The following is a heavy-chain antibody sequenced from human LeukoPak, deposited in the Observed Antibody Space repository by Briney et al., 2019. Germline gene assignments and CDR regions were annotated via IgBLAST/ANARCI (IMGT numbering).Heavy chain of an antibody. Sequence: GGSLRLSCAAVGFTFSSYWMTWVRQAPGKGREWVASIKQDGSEKHYVDSVKGRFTISRDNAKNSLYLQMNSLRAEDTAVYYCAREAPPPDYYYNYYMDVWGKGTTVTVSS. CDR2: IKQDGSEK. V-gene: IGHV3-7*01. J-gene: IGHJ6*03. CDR3: AREAPPPDYYYNYYMDV. CDR1: GFTFSSYW.